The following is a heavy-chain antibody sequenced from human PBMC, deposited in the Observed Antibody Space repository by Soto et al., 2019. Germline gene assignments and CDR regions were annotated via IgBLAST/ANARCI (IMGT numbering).Heavy chain of an antibody. CDR3: AKDGGYCSAGTAGTCYSEAFAI. Sequence: EVQLVESGGGLVQPGRSLRLSCAASGFAFDDYAMHWVRQAPGKGLEWVSGISWNSGRIDYADSVKGRFTISRDNAKNSLYLQMNSLRAEDTAMYYCAKDGGYCSAGTAGTCYSEAFAIWGQGTMVPVSS. CDR1: GFAFDDYA. D-gene: IGHD2-15*01. V-gene: IGHV3-9*01. CDR2: ISWNSGRI. J-gene: IGHJ3*02.